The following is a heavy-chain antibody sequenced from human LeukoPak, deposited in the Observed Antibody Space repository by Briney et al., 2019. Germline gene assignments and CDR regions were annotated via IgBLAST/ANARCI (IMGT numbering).Heavy chain of an antibody. CDR2: INAGNGDT. Sequence: ASVKVSCKASGYTFTSYAMHWVRQAPGQRLEWMGWINAGNGDTKYSQKFQGRVTITRDTSASTAYIEPRSLRSEDTAMYYCARGSTSDWPLDHWGQETLVTISS. D-gene: IGHD2-2*01. V-gene: IGHV1-3*01. CDR3: ARGSTSDWPLDH. CDR1: GYTFTSYA. J-gene: IGHJ4*02.